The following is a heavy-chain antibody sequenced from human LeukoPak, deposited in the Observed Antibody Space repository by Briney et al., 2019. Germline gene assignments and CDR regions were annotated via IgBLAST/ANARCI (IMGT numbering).Heavy chain of an antibody. CDR1: GFTFSSYA. Sequence: GSLRLCCAASGFTFSSYAMSWVRQAPGKGLEWVSAISGSGGSTYYADSVKGRFTISRDNSKNTLYLKMNSLRAEDTAVYYCAKSLSASFSTRRVWEPYDYWGQGTLVTVSS. J-gene: IGHJ4*02. CDR3: AKSLSASFSTRRVWEPYDY. D-gene: IGHD3-16*01. V-gene: IGHV3-23*01. CDR2: ISGSGGST.